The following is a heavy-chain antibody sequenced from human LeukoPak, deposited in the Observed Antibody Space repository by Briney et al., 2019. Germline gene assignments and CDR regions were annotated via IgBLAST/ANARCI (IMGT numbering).Heavy chain of an antibody. CDR1: GYTFTSYG. D-gene: IGHD3-16*02. CDR2: ISAYNGNT. V-gene: IGHV1-18*01. J-gene: IGHJ6*02. CDR3: ARAMITFGGVIALNYYGMDV. Sequence: ASVKVSCKASGYTFTSYGISWVRQAPGQGLEWMGWISAYNGNTNYAQKLQGRVTMTTDTSTSTAYMELRSLRSDDTAVYYCARAMITFGGVIALNYYGMDVWGQGTTVTVSS.